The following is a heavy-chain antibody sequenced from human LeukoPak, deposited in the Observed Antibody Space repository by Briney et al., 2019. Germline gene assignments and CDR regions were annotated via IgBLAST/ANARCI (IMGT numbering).Heavy chain of an antibody. CDR3: ARDPYYYASGSPRYFDY. CDR2: ISYDGGNE. Sequence: GGSLRLSCAASGFTFSPYGVHWVRQAPGKGLEWVAVISYDGGNENYADSVKGRFTISRDSSKNTLFLQMNSLRDDDTAVYYCARDPYYYASGSPRYFDYWGQGTLVTVSS. V-gene: IGHV3-30*03. CDR1: GFTFSPYG. J-gene: IGHJ4*02. D-gene: IGHD3-10*01.